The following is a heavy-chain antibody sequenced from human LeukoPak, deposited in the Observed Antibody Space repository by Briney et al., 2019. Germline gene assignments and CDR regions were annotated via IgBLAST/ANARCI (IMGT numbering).Heavy chain of an antibody. CDR2: IYYSGST. V-gene: IGHV4-39*01. J-gene: IGHJ3*02. CDR3: ASPIGSLLAFDI. Sequence: SETLSLTCTVSGGSISSSSYYWGWIRQPPGKGLEWIGSIYYSGSTYYNPSLKSRVTISVDTSKNQFSLKLSSVTAADTAVYYCASPIGSLLAFDIWGQGTMITVSS. D-gene: IGHD1-26*01. CDR1: GGSISSSSYY.